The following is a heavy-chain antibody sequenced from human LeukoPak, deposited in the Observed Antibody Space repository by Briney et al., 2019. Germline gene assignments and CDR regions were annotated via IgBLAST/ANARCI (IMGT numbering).Heavy chain of an antibody. CDR3: AKDPYDSSGYYYVVNWFDP. J-gene: IGHJ5*02. D-gene: IGHD3-22*01. Sequence: PGGSLRLSCAASGFTFSNNAMSWVRQAPGKGLEWVSATTAGGDYTYYADSVKGRFTISRDNSKNTLYLQMNSLRAEDTAVYYCAKDPYDSSGYYYVVNWFDPWGQGTLVTVSS. CDR1: GFTFSNNA. CDR2: TTAGGDYT. V-gene: IGHV3-23*01.